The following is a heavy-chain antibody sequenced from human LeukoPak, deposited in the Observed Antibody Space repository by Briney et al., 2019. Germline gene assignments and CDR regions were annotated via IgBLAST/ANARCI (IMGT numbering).Heavy chain of an antibody. CDR3: ARDQEAFDY. V-gene: IGHV1-46*01. CDR1: GYSFTSNY. J-gene: IGHJ4*02. CDR2: IYPRDGST. Sequence: EASVKVSCKASGYSFTSNYIHWVRQAPGQGLEWMGMIYPRDGSTSYAQKFQGRVTVTRDTSTSTVHMELSGLRSGDTAVYYCARDQEAFDYWGQGTLVTVSS.